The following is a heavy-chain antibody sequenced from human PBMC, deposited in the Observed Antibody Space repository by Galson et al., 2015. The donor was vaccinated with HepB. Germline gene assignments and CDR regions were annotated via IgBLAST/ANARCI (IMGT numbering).Heavy chain of an antibody. Sequence: SVKVSCKASGGTFSSYAISWVRQAPGQGLEWMGRIIPILGIANYAQKFQGRVTITADKSTSTAYMELSSLRSEDTAVYYCFPYCSSTSCYSNWFDPWGQGTLVTVSS. CDR3: FPYCSSTSCYSNWFDP. CDR2: IIPILGIA. CDR1: GGTFSSYA. J-gene: IGHJ5*02. D-gene: IGHD2-2*02. V-gene: IGHV1-69*04.